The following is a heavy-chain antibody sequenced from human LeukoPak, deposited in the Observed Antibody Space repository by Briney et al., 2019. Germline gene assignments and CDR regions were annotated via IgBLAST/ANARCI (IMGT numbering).Heavy chain of an antibody. CDR1: DGSISGYY. J-gene: IGHJ6*02. Sequence: SETLSLTCTVSDGSISGYYWSWIRQPPGQGLEWIGYSYYSGSTYYNPSLESRVTISVDTSKNQFSLKLNSVTAADTAVYYCARDHPLPDVWGQGTTVTVSS. CDR3: ARDHPLPDV. CDR2: SYYSGST. V-gene: IGHV4-59*01.